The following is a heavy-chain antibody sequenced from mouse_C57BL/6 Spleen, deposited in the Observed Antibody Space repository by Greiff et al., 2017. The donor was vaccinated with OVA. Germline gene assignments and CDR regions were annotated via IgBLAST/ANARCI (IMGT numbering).Heavy chain of an antibody. Sequence: VQLVESGTELVKPGASVKLSCKASGYTFTSYDINWVKHRPGQGLEWIGWIYPRDGSTKYNEKFKGKATLPVDTSSSTAYMELHSLASEDSAVYFCARQGALDYWGQGTTLTVSS. J-gene: IGHJ2*01. V-gene: IGHV1-85*01. CDR3: ARQGALDY. CDR1: GYTFTSYD. CDR2: IYPRDGST.